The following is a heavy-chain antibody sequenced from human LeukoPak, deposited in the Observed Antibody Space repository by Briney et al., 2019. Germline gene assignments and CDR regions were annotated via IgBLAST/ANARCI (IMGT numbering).Heavy chain of an antibody. CDR1: GYTFTRYG. D-gene: IGHD6-19*01. CDR3: ARRYSSGWYWGQDYYYYYMDV. V-gene: IGHV1-18*01. CDR2: ISADNGNT. Sequence: ASVKLSCKASGYTFTRYGISWVRQAPGQGLEWMGWISADNGNTNYAQKLQGRVTMTTDTSTSTAYMELRSLRSDDTAVYYCARRYSSGWYWGQDYYYYYMDVWGKGTTVTISS. J-gene: IGHJ6*03.